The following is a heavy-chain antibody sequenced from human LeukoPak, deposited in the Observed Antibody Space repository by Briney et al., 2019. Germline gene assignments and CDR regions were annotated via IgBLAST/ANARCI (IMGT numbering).Heavy chain of an antibody. CDR3: ARDHYVPHY. Sequence: GGSLRLSCATSGFTFTTYWMSWVRLAPGPGKGWVSNINQGGSGRYYVDSVKGRFTISRDNARNSLYLQMDSVRAEDTGVYYCARDHYVPHYWGQGTLVTVSS. V-gene: IGHV3-7*01. CDR1: GFTFTTYW. CDR2: INQGGSGR. J-gene: IGHJ4*02. D-gene: IGHD3-10*02.